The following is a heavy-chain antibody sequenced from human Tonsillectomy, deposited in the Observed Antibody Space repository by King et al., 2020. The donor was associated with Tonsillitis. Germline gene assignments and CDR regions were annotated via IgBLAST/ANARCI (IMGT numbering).Heavy chain of an antibody. V-gene: IGHV1-69*09. CDR2: IIPIVGIT. J-gene: IGHJ3*02. Sequence: VQLVESGAEVKKHGSSVKVSCKASGGTFSSYAFSWVRQAPGQGLEWMGRIIPIVGITNSAQMFQGRVTITADKSTSTVYMELSSLRSEDTAVYYCARDEYYYDSSCPGAFDIWGQGTMVTVSS. D-gene: IGHD3-22*01. CDR3: ARDEYYYDSSCPGAFDI. CDR1: GGTFSSYA.